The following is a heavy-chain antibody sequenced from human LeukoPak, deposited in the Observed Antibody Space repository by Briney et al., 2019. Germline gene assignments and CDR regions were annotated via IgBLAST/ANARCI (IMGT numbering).Heavy chain of an antibody. CDR1: GGSISSYY. CDR3: ARSTTVVTPVH. J-gene: IGHJ4*02. V-gene: IGHV4-59*05. CDR2: IFYSGTT. D-gene: IGHD4-23*01. Sequence: SETLSLTCTVSGGSISSYYWSWIRQPPGKGLEWIGSIFYSGTTYFNPSLKSRVTISVDTSKNQFSLRLSSVTAADTAVYYCARSTTVVTPVHWGQGTLVTVSS.